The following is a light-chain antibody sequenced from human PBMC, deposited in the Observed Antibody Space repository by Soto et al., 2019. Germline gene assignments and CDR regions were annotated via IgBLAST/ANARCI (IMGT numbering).Light chain of an antibody. V-gene: IGKV3-20*01. CDR3: QQYGSSPLT. Sequence: EMVLTQSPGTLSLSPGERATLSCSASQSVSSSYLAWYQQKPGQAPRLLIYGASSRATGIPDRFSGSGSGTDFTLTISRLEPEDFAVYYCQQYGSSPLTFGQGTKVDIK. CDR2: GAS. CDR1: QSVSSSY. J-gene: IGKJ1*01.